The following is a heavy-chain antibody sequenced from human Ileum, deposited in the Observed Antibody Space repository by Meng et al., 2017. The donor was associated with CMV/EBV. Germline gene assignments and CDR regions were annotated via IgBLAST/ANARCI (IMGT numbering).Heavy chain of an antibody. V-gene: IGHV3-73*01. CDR3: TRLGPRDYYYGMDV. D-gene: IGHD1-26*01. CDR2: IRSKTYNYAT. CDR1: GFTFSGSA. J-gene: IGHJ6*02. Sequence: GESLKISCAASGFTFSGSAIHWVRQASGKGLEWVGRIRSKTYNYATAYAASVQGRFTNSRDDSQNTAFLQMNILKTEDTAVYYCTRLGPRDYYYGMDVWGQGTTVTVSS.